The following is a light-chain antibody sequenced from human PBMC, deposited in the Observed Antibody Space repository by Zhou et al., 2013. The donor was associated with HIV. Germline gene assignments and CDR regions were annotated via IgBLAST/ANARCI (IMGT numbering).Light chain of an antibody. J-gene: IGKJ5*01. Sequence: DIQMTQSPSAVSASVGDRVTITCRASQSINSWLAWYQQKPGKAPKSLIYAASSLQSGVPSKFSGSGSGTDFTLTISNLQPEDLATYYCQQSYGSPPTFGLGTRLDIE. CDR3: QQSYGSPPT. CDR2: AAS. V-gene: IGKV1-12*01. CDR1: QSINSW.